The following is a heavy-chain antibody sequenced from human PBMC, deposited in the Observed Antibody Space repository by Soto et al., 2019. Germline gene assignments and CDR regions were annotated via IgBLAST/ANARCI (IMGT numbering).Heavy chain of an antibody. CDR3: AREGTFTKAGY. Sequence: SSETLSLTCTVSGGSVSSGSYYWSWIRQPPGKGLEWIGYIYYSGSTNYNPSLKSRVTISVDTSKNQFSLKLSSVTAADTAVYYCAREGTFTKAGYWGQGTLVTVSS. J-gene: IGHJ4*02. CDR2: IYYSGST. D-gene: IGHD2-8*01. CDR1: GGSVSSGSYY. V-gene: IGHV4-61*01.